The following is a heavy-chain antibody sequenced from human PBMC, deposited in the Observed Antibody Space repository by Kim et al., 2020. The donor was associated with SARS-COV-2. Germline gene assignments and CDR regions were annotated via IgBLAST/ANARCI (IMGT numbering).Heavy chain of an antibody. V-gene: IGHV3-11*01. D-gene: IGHD6-13*01. CDR3: ARAPSPEYSSSDAFDI. J-gene: IGHJ3*02. Sequence: GGSLRLSCAASGFTFSDYYMSWIRQAPGKGLEWVSYISSSGSTIYYADSVKGRFTISRDNAKNSLYLQMNSLRAEDTAVYYCARAPSPEYSSSDAFDIWGQGTMVTVSS. CDR2: ISSSGSTI. CDR1: GFTFSDYY.